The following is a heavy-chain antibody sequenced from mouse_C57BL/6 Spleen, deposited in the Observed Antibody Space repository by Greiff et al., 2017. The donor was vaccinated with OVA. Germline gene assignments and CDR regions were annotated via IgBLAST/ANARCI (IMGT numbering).Heavy chain of an antibody. CDR3: ARGYYGSSYYFDY. V-gene: IGHV1-63*01. J-gene: IGHJ2*01. CDR1: GYTFTNYW. Sequence: QVQLQQSGAELVRPGTSVKMSCKASGYTFTNYWIGWAKQRPGHGLEWIGDIYPGGGYTNYNEKFKGKATLTAAKSSSTAYMQFSILTSEDSAIYYCARGYYGSSYYFDYWGQGTTLTVSS. D-gene: IGHD1-1*01. CDR2: IYPGGGYT.